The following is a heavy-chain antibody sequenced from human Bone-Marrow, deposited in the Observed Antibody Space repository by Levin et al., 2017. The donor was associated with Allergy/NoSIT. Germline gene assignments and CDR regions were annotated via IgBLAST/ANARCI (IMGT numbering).Heavy chain of an antibody. CDR3: AREKTGPRGGFDI. Sequence: GESLKISCAAYGFTFPAFWMSWVRQAPGKGLEWVANIKQDGSERVYVESVNGRFTISRDNAKNSLYLQMNSLRVEDTAVYYCAREKTGPRGGFDIWGQGKMVTVSS. D-gene: IGHD1-1*01. V-gene: IGHV3-7*01. CDR1: GFTFPAFW. J-gene: IGHJ3*02. CDR2: IKQDGSER.